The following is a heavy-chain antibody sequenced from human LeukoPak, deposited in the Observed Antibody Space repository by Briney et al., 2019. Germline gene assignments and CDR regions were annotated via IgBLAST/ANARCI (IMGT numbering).Heavy chain of an antibody. Sequence: ASVKVSCKASGYTFTGYYMHWVRQAPGQGLEWMGRINPNSGGTNYAQKFQGRVTMTRDTSISTAYMELSRLRSDDTAVYYCARCPQRDTAMVTSPYYYYYMDVWGKGTTVTVSS. CDR2: INPNSGGT. J-gene: IGHJ6*03. CDR1: GYTFTGYY. CDR3: ARCPQRDTAMVTSPYYYYYMDV. D-gene: IGHD5-18*01. V-gene: IGHV1-2*06.